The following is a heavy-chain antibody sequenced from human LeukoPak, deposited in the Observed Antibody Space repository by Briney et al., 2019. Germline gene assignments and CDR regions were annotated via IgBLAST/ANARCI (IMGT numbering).Heavy chain of an antibody. Sequence: PGGSLRLSCAASGFTFDDYAMHWVRQAPGKGLEWVSGISWNSGSIGYADSVKGRFTISRDNAKNSLYLQMNSLRAEDTALYYCAKDAFYDSSGYYGYWGQGTLVTVSS. CDR1: GFTFDDYA. D-gene: IGHD3-22*01. CDR3: AKDAFYDSSGYYGY. V-gene: IGHV3-9*01. J-gene: IGHJ4*02. CDR2: ISWNSGSI.